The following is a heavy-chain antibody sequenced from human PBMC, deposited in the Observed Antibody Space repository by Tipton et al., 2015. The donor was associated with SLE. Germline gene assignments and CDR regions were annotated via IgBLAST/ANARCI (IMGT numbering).Heavy chain of an antibody. CDR1: GFTVSSNY. V-gene: IGHV3-66*02. D-gene: IGHD6-19*01. CDR2: IYSGGST. J-gene: IGHJ4*02. Sequence: SLRLSCAASGFTVSSNYMSWVRQAPGKGLEWVSVIYSGGSTYYADSVKGRFTISRDNSKNTLYLQMNSLRAEDAAVYYCAKDHSSGWYALYYFDYWGQGTLVTVSS. CDR3: AKDHSSGWYALYYFDY.